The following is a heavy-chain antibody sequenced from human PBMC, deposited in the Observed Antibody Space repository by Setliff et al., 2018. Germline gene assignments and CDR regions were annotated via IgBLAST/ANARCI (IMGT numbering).Heavy chain of an antibody. CDR1: GGSISSYY. CDR3: AREQWLDPPGYYYMDV. Sequence: SETLSLTCTVSGGSISSYYWSWIRQPAGKGLEWIGHIYIGGSANYNPSLKSRVTMSVDMSENQFSLNLNSLTAADMAVYYCAREQWLDPPGYYYMDVWAKGTTVTVSS. V-gene: IGHV4-4*07. D-gene: IGHD6-19*01. CDR2: IYIGGSA. J-gene: IGHJ6*03.